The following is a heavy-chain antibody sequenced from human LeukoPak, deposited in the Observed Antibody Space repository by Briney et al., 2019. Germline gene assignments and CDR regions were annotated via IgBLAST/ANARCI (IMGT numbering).Heavy chain of an antibody. V-gene: IGHV3-23*01. Sequence: GGSLRLSYAASGITFSCYAMSWVRQAPGKGLEWVSAISGSGGSTYYADSVKGRFTISRDNSKNTLYLQMNSLRAEDTAVYYCAKEFYYGSGSYYPTFDYWGQGTLVTVSS. CDR3: AKEFYYGSGSYYPTFDY. CDR1: GITFSCYA. D-gene: IGHD3-10*01. CDR2: ISGSGGST. J-gene: IGHJ4*02.